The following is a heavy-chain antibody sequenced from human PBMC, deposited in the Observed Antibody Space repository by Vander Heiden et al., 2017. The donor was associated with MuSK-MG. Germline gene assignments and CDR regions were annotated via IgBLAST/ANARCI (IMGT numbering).Heavy chain of an antibody. CDR3: AKEIRDVGVPLFDH. V-gene: IGHV3-23*01. D-gene: IGHD2-8*01. CDR2: IRDSGDST. CDR1: GFPFRTFA. Sequence: EVQLLEPGGGLVQPGRSLRLSCAASGFPFRTFAMSWVRPAPGKGWEWVAGIRDSGDSTYYADSVKGRFTISRDNSKNTLSLQMNSLRAEDTAMYYCAKEIRDVGVPLFDHWGQGTLVTVSS. J-gene: IGHJ4*02.